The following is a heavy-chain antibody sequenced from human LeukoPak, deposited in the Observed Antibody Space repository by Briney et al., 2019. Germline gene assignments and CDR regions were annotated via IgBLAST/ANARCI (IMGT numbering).Heavy chain of an antibody. CDR3: ARRGDTYGWGNFDY. Sequence: PSETLSLTCIGPGGSISRHYWSWIRQSPGKGLEWIGYIYYTGSTNYNPSLESRVTMSVDTSNIQFSLRLRSVTAADTAVYYCARRGDTYGWGNFDYWGQGILVTVSS. CDR1: GGSISRHY. CDR2: IYYTGST. D-gene: IGHD5-18*01. J-gene: IGHJ4*02. V-gene: IGHV4-59*11.